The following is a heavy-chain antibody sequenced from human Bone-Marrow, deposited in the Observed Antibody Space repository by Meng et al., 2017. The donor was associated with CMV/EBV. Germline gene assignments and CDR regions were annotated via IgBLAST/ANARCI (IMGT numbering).Heavy chain of an antibody. V-gene: IGHV4-34*01. CDR3: ARTGTTSAETPFDY. CDR2: INHSGST. Sequence: SETLSLTCAFYGGSFSGYYWSWIRQPPGKGLEWIGEINHSGSTNYNPSLKSRVTISVDTSKNQFSLKLSSVTAADTAVYYCARTGTTSAETPFDYWGQGTLVTVSS. J-gene: IGHJ4*02. CDR1: GGSFSGYY. D-gene: IGHD1-1*01.